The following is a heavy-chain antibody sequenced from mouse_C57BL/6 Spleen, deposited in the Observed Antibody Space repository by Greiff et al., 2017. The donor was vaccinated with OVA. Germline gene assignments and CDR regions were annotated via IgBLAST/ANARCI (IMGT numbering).Heavy chain of an antibody. CDR3: ARGEAITTAYFDY. Sequence: VQLQQPGAELVKPGASVKMSCKASGYTFTSYWITWVKQRPGQGLEWIGDIYPGSGSTNYNEKFKSKATLTVDTSSSTAYMQLSSLTSEDSAVYYCARGEAITTAYFDYWGQGTTLTVSS. CDR2: IYPGSGST. J-gene: IGHJ2*01. CDR1: GYTFTSYW. V-gene: IGHV1-55*01. D-gene: IGHD1-2*01.